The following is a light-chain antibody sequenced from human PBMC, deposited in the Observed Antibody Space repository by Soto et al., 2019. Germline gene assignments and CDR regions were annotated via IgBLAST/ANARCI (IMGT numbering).Light chain of an antibody. CDR2: GAS. CDR1: QSVSSR. Sequence: EIVMTQSPATLSVSPGERLTLACRASQSVSSRLAWYHQKPGQSPRLLIYGASTRATGIQARFSGSGSGTEFTLTISSLKSEDFGLYYCHQYNNFWTFGQGTKVDIK. CDR3: HQYNNFWT. V-gene: IGKV3-15*01. J-gene: IGKJ1*01.